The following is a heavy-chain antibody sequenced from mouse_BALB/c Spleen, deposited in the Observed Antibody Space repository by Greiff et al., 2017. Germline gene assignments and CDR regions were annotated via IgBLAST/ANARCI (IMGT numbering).Heavy chain of an antibody. J-gene: IGHJ3*01. CDR2: IWAGGST. CDR1: GFSLTSYG. Sequence: QVQLQQSGPGLVAPSQSLSITCTVSGFSLTSYGVHWVRQPPGKGLEWLGVIWAGGSTNYNSALMSRLSISKDNSKSQVFLKMNSLQTDDTAMYYCARSGNYWFAYWGQGTLVTVSA. V-gene: IGHV2-9*02. D-gene: IGHD2-1*01. CDR3: ARSGNYWFAY.